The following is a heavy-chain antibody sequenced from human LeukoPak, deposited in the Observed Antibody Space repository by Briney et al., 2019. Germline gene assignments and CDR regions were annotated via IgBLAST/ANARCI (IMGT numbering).Heavy chain of an antibody. CDR1: GGSISSSSYY. CDR2: IYYSGST. D-gene: IGHD3-16*01. J-gene: IGHJ4*02. Sequence: TTSETLSLTCTVSGGSISSSSYYWGWIRQPPGKGLEWIGSIYYSGSTYYNPSLKSRVTISVDTSKNQFSLKLSSVTAADTAVYYCARDSPTGGSWDYWGQGTLVTVSS. V-gene: IGHV4-39*07. CDR3: ARDSPTGGSWDY.